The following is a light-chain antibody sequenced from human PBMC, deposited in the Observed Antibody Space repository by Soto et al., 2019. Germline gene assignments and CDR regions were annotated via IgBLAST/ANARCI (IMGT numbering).Light chain of an antibody. CDR2: AAS. J-gene: IGKJ1*01. CDR1: QTVSSNY. V-gene: IGKV3-20*01. Sequence: EIVLAQSPGTLSLSPGERATLSCRAIQTVSSNYLAWYQQKPGQDPRLLLYAASTRATGIPDRFSGSGSGTDFTLSISRLEPEDFAVYYCQQYGSSPTWTFGQGTKVDIK. CDR3: QQYGSSPTWT.